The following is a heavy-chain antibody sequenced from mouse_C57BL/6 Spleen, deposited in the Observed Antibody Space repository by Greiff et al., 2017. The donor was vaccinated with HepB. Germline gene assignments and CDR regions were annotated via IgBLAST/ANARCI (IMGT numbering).Heavy chain of an antibody. CDR2: IDPSDSYT. V-gene: IGHV1-59*01. J-gene: IGHJ4*01. D-gene: IGHD1-1*01. CDR1: GYTFTSYW. CDR3: ARNYGSSYAMDY. Sequence: VQLQQPGAELVRPGTSVKLSCKASGYTFTSYWMHWVKQRPGQGLEWIGVIDPSDSYTNYNQKFKGKATLTVDTSSSTAYMQLSSLTSEDSAVYYRARNYGSSYAMDYWGQGTSVTVSS.